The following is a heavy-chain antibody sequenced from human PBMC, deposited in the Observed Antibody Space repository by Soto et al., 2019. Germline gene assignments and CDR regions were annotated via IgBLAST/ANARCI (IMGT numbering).Heavy chain of an antibody. CDR3: AKGSQRGVPAAIAHYYYGMDV. Sequence: GGSLRLSCAASGFTFSSYWMHWVRQAPGKGLVWVSRINSDGSSTSYADSVKGRFTISRDNAKNTLYLQMNSLRAEDTAVYYCAKGSQRGVPAAIAHYYYGMDVWGQGTTVTVSS. V-gene: IGHV3-74*01. D-gene: IGHD2-2*02. J-gene: IGHJ6*02. CDR1: GFTFSSYW. CDR2: INSDGSST.